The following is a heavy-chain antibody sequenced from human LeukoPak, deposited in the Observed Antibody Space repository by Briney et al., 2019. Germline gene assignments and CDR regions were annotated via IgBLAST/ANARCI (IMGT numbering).Heavy chain of an antibody. V-gene: IGHV1-69*13. CDR1: GGTFSSYA. Sequence: RGASVKVSCKASGGTFSSYAISWVRQAPGQGLEWMGGIIPIFGTANYAQKFQGRVTITADESTSTAYMELSSLRSEDTAVYYCARDLNEIAAAGRVYYGMDVWGQGTTVTVSS. CDR3: ARDLNEIAAAGRVYYGMDV. CDR2: IIPIFGTA. J-gene: IGHJ6*02. D-gene: IGHD6-13*01.